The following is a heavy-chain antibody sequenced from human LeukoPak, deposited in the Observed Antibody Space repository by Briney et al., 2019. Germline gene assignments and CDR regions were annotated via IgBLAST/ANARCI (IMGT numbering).Heavy chain of an antibody. CDR3: ARGPLIGGSKSWFDP. J-gene: IGHJ5*02. V-gene: IGHV3-74*01. D-gene: IGHD7-27*01. CDR2: VNSDGSST. CDR1: GFTFSSYW. Sequence: PGGSLRLSCAASGFTFSSYWMHWVRQAPGKGLVWVSRVNSDGSSTNYVDSVKGRFTISRDNAQNTLFLQMSSLRADDTAVYYCARGPLIGGSKSWFDPWGQGTLVTVSS.